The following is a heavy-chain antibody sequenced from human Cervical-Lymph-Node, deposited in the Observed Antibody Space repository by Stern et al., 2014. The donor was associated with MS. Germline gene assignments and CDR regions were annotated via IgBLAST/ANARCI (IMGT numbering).Heavy chain of an antibody. CDR1: GYTFTSHY. CDR2: INPSTGSS. J-gene: IGHJ4*02. Sequence: VQLVESGPEVKKPGASVRVSCKASGYTFTSHYMHWVRQAPGQGLEWMGLINPSTGSSIYAQRFQGRVPMTRDTSSTTVYLELSSLTSEETALYYCARDVARKYYFDSWGQGTLVTVSS. CDR3: ARDVARKYYFDS. D-gene: IGHD2-21*01. V-gene: IGHV1-46*01.